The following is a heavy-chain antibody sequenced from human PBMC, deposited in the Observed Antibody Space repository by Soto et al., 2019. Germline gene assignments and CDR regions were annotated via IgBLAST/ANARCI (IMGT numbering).Heavy chain of an antibody. CDR3: XXDXGYPRDYFHY. Sequence: EVQLLESGGGLVQPGGSLRLSCAASGFTLNNYGMSWVRQAPGKGLEWVSAISPNGQGIYYADSVKGRFIISKDNSKNTVFLHMXSXTXXXXXXXXXXXDXGYPRDYFHYWGQGTLVTVSS. V-gene: IGHV3-23*01. CDR1: GFTLNNYG. D-gene: IGHD6-13*01. J-gene: IGHJ4*02. CDR2: ISPNGQGI.